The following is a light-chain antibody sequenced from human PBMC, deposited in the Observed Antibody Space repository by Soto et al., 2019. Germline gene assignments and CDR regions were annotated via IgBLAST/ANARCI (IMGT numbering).Light chain of an antibody. CDR2: DAS. J-gene: IGKJ4*01. CDR3: HQYNSYSPT. V-gene: IGKV1-5*01. CDR1: QSVTSW. Sequence: DIQMTQYPSTLSASVGDRVTITCRASQSVTSWLAWYQQKPGKAPKLLIYDASSLESGVPSRFSGRGSGTEFTLTISSLQPDDFATYYCHQYNSYSPTFGGGTKLDI.